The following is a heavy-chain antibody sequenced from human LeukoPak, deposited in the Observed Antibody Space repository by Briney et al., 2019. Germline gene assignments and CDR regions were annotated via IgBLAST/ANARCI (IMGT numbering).Heavy chain of an antibody. CDR3: ARGGDIILMVYAIEHGPRLDY. CDR2: IIPKFGTV. Sequence: ASVKVSCKTSGGAFSNYAISWVRQAPGQGLKWIGAIIPKFGTVNYAREFQARVTITADESTSTVYMELSSLTSEDTAVYYCARGGDIILMVYAIEHGPRLDYWGQGTLVTVSS. J-gene: IGHJ4*02. D-gene: IGHD2-8*01. CDR1: GGAFSNYA. V-gene: IGHV1-69*01.